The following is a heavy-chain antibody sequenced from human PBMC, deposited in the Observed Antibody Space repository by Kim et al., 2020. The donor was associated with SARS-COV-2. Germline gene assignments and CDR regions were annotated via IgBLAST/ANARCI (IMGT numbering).Heavy chain of an antibody. D-gene: IGHD3-22*01. Sequence: GGSLRLSCAASGFTFSNAWMSWVRQAPGKGLEWVGRIKSKTDGGTTDYAAPVKGRFTISRDDSKNTLYLQMNSLKTEDTAVYYCTTDLVPHSSGYYSSSFGSDWYFDLWGRGTLVTVSS. V-gene: IGHV3-15*01. CDR1: GFTFSNAW. J-gene: IGHJ2*01. CDR3: TTDLVPHSSGYYSSSFGSDWYFDL. CDR2: IKSKTDGGTT.